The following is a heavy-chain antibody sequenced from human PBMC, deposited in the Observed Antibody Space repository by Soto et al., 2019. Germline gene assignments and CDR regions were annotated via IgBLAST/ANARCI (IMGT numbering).Heavy chain of an antibody. CDR3: ARDLGYCSGGSCLSRTHPPDY. Sequence: GASVKVSCKTSGYIFTDYYIHWVRQAPGQGLEWMGRIIPILGIANYAQKFQGRVTIIADKSTSTAYMELSSLRSEDTAVYYCARDLGYCSGGSCLSRTHPPDYWGQGTLVTVSS. V-gene: IGHV1-69*04. J-gene: IGHJ4*02. CDR2: IIPILGIA. D-gene: IGHD2-15*01. CDR1: GYIFTDYY.